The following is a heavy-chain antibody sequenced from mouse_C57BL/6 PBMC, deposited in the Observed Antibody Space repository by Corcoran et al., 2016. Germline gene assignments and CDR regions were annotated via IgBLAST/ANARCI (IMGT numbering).Heavy chain of an antibody. D-gene: IGHD2-2*01. CDR1: GYSFTSYY. Sequence: QVQLQQSGPELVKPGASVKISCKASGYSFTSYYIHWVKQRPGQGLEWIGWIYPGSGNTKYNEKFKGKATLTADTSSSTAYMQLSSLTSEYSAVYYCARYGFYAMDYWGQGTSVTVSS. V-gene: IGHV1-66*01. CDR2: IYPGSGNT. J-gene: IGHJ4*01. CDR3: ARYGFYAMDY.